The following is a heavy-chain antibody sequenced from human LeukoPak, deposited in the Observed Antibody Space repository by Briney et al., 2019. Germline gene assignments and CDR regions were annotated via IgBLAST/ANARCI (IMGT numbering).Heavy chain of an antibody. J-gene: IGHJ6*02. Sequence: SVKVSCKASGGTFSSYAISWVRQAPGQGREWMGGIIPIFGTANYAQKFQGRVTITADESTRTAYMELSSLRSEDTAVYYCARDSRDIVVVVAATPYYYYGMDVWGQGTTVTVSS. CDR2: IIPIFGTA. CDR1: GGTFSSYA. CDR3: ARDSRDIVVVVAATPYYYYGMDV. V-gene: IGHV1-69*13. D-gene: IGHD2-15*01.